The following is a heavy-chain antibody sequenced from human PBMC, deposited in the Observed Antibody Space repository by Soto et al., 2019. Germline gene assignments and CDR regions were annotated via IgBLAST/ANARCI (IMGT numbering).Heavy chain of an antibody. D-gene: IGHD4-17*01. CDR2: INHSGST. CDR1: GGSFSGYY. V-gene: IGHV4-34*01. Sequence: QVQLQQWGAGLLKPSETLSLTCAVYGGSFSGYYWSWIRQPPGKGLEWIGEINHSGSTNYNPSLKSRVTISVDTSKNQFSLKLSSVTAADTAVYYCARGRGTTVVTTGTTGGFDLWGRCTLVTVSS. J-gene: IGHJ2*01. CDR3: ARGRGTTVVTTGTTGGFDL.